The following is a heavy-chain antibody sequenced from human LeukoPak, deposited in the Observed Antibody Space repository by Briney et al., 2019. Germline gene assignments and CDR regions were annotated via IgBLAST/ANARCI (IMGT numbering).Heavy chain of an antibody. J-gene: IGHJ6*03. D-gene: IGHD1-26*01. V-gene: IGHV1-69*13. CDR1: GGTFSSYA. Sequence: ASVKVSCKASGGTFSSYAISWVRQAPGQGLEWMGGIIPISGTANYAQKFQGRVTITADESTSTAYMELSSLRSEDTVVYYCARVIGGGATTGYMDVWGKGTTVTISS. CDR3: ARVIGGGATTGYMDV. CDR2: IIPISGTA.